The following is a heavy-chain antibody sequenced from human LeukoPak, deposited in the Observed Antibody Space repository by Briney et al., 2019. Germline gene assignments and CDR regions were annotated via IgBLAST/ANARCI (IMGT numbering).Heavy chain of an antibody. Sequence: SQTLSLTCAISGDSVSSYSAVWTWIRQSPSRGLEWLGRTYYRSKWYNDYAVSVKSRITINPDTSKNQFSLQLNSVTPEDTAVYYCARDNSGSYLDFDYWGQGTLVTVSS. J-gene: IGHJ4*02. CDR3: ARDNSGSYLDFDY. D-gene: IGHD3-10*01. CDR1: GDSVSSYSAV. CDR2: TYYRSKWYN. V-gene: IGHV6-1*01.